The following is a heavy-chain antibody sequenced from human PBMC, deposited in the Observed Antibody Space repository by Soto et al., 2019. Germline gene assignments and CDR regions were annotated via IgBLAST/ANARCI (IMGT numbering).Heavy chain of an antibody. CDR2: IYYSGST. Sequence: QLQLQESGPGLVKPSETLSLTCTVSGVSISSTSYYWGWIRQPPGKGLEWIGSIYYSGSTYYNPSLKSQDTIPVDTSKNQFSLKLSSVTAADTAVYYCARHGIDFWSGYGGNWFDPWGQGTLVTVSS. CDR3: ARHGIDFWSGYGGNWFDP. J-gene: IGHJ5*02. V-gene: IGHV4-39*01. D-gene: IGHD3-3*01. CDR1: GVSISSTSYY.